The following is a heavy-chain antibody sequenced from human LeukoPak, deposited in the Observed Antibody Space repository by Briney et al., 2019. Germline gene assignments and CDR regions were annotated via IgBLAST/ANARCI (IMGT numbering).Heavy chain of an antibody. V-gene: IGHV3-30*18. J-gene: IGHJ4*02. CDR3: AKDRAPTMGSAPFDY. Sequence: GGSLRLSCAASGFTFSSYGMPWVRQAPGKGLEWVAVISYDGSNKYYADSVKGRFTISRDNSKNTLYLQMNSLRAEDTAVYYCAKDRAPTMGSAPFDYWGQGTLVTVSS. CDR1: GFTFSSYG. CDR2: ISYDGSNK. D-gene: IGHD3-10*01.